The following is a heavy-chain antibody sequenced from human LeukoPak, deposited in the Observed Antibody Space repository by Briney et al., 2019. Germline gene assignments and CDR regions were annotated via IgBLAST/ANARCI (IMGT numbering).Heavy chain of an antibody. CDR2: IIPIFGTA. V-gene: IGHV1-69*13. CDR1: GGTFSSYA. Sequence: SVKVSCKASGGTFSSYAISWVRQAPGQGLEWMGGIIPIFGTANYAQRFQGRVTITADESTSTAYMELSSLRSEDTAVYYCAAKNGVFSSSVAVDYWGQGTLVIVSS. D-gene: IGHD6-19*01. CDR3: AAKNGVFSSSVAVDY. J-gene: IGHJ4*02.